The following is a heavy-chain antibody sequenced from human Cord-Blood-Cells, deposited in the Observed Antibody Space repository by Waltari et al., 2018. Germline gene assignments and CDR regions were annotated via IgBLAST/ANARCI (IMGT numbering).Heavy chain of an antibody. Sequence: QVQLVQSGAEVKKPGASVKVSCKASGYTFTSYYMHWVRKAPGQGLEWMGIINPSGGSTSYAQKFQGRVTMTRDTSTSTVYMELSSLRSEDTAVYYCARDLYSSSWDYYYYGMDVWGQGTTVTVSS. CDR1: GYTFTSYY. J-gene: IGHJ6*02. V-gene: IGHV1-46*01. CDR2: INPSGGST. CDR3: ARDLYSSSWDYYYYGMDV. D-gene: IGHD6-13*01.